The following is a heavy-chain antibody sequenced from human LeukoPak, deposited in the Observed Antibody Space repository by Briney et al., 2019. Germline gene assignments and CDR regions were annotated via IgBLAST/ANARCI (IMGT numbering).Heavy chain of an antibody. D-gene: IGHD3-16*02. Sequence: SETLSLTCAVYGGSFSGYYWSWIRQPPGKGLEWIGEINHSGSTNYNPSLKSRVTISVDTSKNQFSLKLSSVTAADTAVYYCARGGTYYDYVWGSYRLRPIDYWGQGTLVTVSS. CDR3: ARGGTYYDYVWGSYRLRPIDY. CDR2: INHSGST. CDR1: GGSFSGYY. V-gene: IGHV4-34*01. J-gene: IGHJ4*02.